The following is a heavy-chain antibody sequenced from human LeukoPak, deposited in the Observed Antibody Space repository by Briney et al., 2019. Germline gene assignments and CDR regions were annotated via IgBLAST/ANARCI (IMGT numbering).Heavy chain of an antibody. V-gene: IGHV1-8*01. CDR2: MNPKSGNT. J-gene: IGHJ4*02. CDR1: GYTFTSYD. Sequence: ASVKVSCKASGYTFTSYDINWVRQATGQGLEWMGWMNPKSGNTGYAQKFQGRVTMTRNTSISTAYMELSSLRSEDTAVYYCARRSLKKTTFDYWGQGTLVTVSS. CDR3: ARRSLKKTTFDY. D-gene: IGHD1-1*01.